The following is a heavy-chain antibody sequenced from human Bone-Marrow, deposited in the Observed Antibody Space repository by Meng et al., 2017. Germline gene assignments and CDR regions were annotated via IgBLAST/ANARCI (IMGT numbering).Heavy chain of an antibody. CDR2: IYHSGST. CDR1: GGSISSSNG. CDR3: ASRFNYYGSGSYPDDAFDI. D-gene: IGHD3-10*01. J-gene: IGHJ3*02. V-gene: IGHV4-4*02. Sequence: SETLSLTCAVSGGSISSSNGWSWVRQPPGKGREWSGEIYHSGSTNYNPSLKSRVTISVDKSKNQFSLKLSSVTAADTAVYYCASRFNYYGSGSYPDDAFDIWRQGTVVTV.